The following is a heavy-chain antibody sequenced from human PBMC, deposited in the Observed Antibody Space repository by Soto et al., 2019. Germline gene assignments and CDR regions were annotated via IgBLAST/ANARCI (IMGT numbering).Heavy chain of an antibody. CDR3: ARGPSPSTTVTTPEYYYYYMDV. J-gene: IGHJ6*03. Sequence: ASVKVSCKASGYTFTGYYMHWVRQAPGQGLEWMGWINPNSGGTNYAQKFQGWVTMTRDTSISTAYMELSRLRSDDTAVYYCARGPSPSTTVTTPEYYYYYMDVWGKGTTVTVSS. V-gene: IGHV1-2*04. CDR1: GYTFTGYY. D-gene: IGHD4-17*01. CDR2: INPNSGGT.